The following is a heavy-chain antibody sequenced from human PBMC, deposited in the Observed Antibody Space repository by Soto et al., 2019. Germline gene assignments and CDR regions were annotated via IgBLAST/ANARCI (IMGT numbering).Heavy chain of an antibody. Sequence: SVKVSCKASGGTFSSYAISWVRQAPGQGLEWMGGIIPIFGTANYAQKFQGRVTITADESTSTAYVELSSLRSEDTAVYYCASPVPHYYDSSGYPRGYYYYGMDVWGQGTTVTVSS. J-gene: IGHJ6*02. CDR1: GGTFSSYA. CDR2: IIPIFGTA. CDR3: ASPVPHYYDSSGYPRGYYYYGMDV. D-gene: IGHD3-22*01. V-gene: IGHV1-69*13.